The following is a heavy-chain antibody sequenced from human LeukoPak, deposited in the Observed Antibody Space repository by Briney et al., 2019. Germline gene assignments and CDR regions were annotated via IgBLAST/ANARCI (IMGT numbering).Heavy chain of an antibody. CDR2: IYYSGST. CDR3: ARALTVTTLAYFDY. CDR1: GGSISSYY. J-gene: IGHJ4*02. Sequence: SETLSLTCTVSGGSISSYYWSWNRQPPGKGLEWIGYIYYSGSTSYNPSLKSRVTISVDTSKNQFSLKLSSVTAADTAVYYCARALTVTTLAYFDYWGQGTLVTVSS. V-gene: IGHV4-59*01. D-gene: IGHD4-17*01.